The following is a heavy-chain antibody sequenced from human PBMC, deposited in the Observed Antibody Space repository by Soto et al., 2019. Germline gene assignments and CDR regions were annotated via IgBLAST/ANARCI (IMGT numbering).Heavy chain of an antibody. D-gene: IGHD5-18*01. CDR1: GGSISSSSYY. J-gene: IGHJ4*02. V-gene: IGHV4-39*01. CDR3: VSTTRIQHDY. CDR2: IYYSGST. Sequence: QSQTLSLTCTVSGGSISSSSYYWGWIRQPPGKGLEWIGSIYYSGSTYYNPSLKSRVTISVDTSKNQFSLKLSSVTAADTAVYYCVSTTRIQHDYWGQGTLVTVSS.